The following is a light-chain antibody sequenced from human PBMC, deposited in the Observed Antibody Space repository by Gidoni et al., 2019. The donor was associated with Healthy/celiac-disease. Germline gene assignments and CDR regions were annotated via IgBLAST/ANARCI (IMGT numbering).Light chain of an antibody. J-gene: IGKJ2*03. CDR3: QQRSNWPPS. Sequence: IVLTQSPATLSLSPGERDTLSCRASQSVSSYLAWYQQKPGQAPRLLNYDASNRATGIPARFSGSGSGTDFTLTISSLEPEDFAVYYCQQRSNWPPSFGQGTKLEIK. V-gene: IGKV3-11*01. CDR2: DAS. CDR1: QSVSSY.